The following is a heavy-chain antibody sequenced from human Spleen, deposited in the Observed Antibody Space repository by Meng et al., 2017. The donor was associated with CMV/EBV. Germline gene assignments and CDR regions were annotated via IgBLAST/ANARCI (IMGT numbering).Heavy chain of an antibody. D-gene: IGHD3-22*01. CDR2: ISWNGGSI. Sequence: SLKISCAASGFPSDNYAMHWVRQAPGKGLEWVSGISWNGGSIGYADSVKGRFTISRDNARNSLYLKLNSLRTADTALYYCARDINVGYYDSSTYFSDAFNIRGRGTMVTVSS. V-gene: IGHV3-9*02. CDR3: ARDINVGYYDSSTYFSDAFNI. J-gene: IGHJ3*02. CDR1: GFPSDNYA.